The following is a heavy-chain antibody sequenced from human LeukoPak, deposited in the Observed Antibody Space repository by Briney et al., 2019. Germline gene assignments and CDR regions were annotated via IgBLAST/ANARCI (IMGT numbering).Heavy chain of an antibody. J-gene: IGHJ4*02. D-gene: IGHD4-17*01. Sequence: PSETLSLTCAVYGGSFSGYYWSWIRQPPGKGLEWIGEINHSGSTNYNPSLKSRVTISVDTSKNQFSLKLSSVTAGDTAVYYCASVYGDYGSPASPIDYWGQGTLVTVSS. CDR2: INHSGST. CDR3: ASVYGDYGSPASPIDY. CDR1: GGSFSGYY. V-gene: IGHV4-34*01.